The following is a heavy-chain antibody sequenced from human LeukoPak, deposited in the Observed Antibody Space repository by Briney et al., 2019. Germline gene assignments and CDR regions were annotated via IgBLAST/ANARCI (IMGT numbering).Heavy chain of an antibody. D-gene: IGHD2-2*01. J-gene: IGHJ3*02. CDR2: IYYSGST. CDR3: ASIRQVSRAFDI. CDR1: GDSMTSYY. V-gene: IGHV4-59*12. Sequence: SETLSLTCTVSGDSMTSYYWSWIRQPPGKGLEWIGYIYYSGSTNYNPSLKSRVTISIDTSKNRFSLKLSSVTAADTAVYYCASIRQVSRAFDIWGQGTMVTVSS.